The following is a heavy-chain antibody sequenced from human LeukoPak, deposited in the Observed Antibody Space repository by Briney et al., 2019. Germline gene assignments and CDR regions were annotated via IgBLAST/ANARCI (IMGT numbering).Heavy chain of an antibody. CDR1: GYRFTNYW. Sequence: GESLKISCKGSGYRFTNYWIGWVRQMPGEGLEWMGAVSPADSDTRYSPSFQGQVTISADESINTAYLQLTSLKASETAMYYCARQEAELGNFDYWGQGTLVIVSS. D-gene: IGHD3-3*02. J-gene: IGHJ4*02. V-gene: IGHV5-51*01. CDR2: VSPADSDT. CDR3: ARQEAELGNFDY.